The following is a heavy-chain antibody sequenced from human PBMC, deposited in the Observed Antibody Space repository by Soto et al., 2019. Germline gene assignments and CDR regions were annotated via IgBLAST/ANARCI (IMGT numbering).Heavy chain of an antibody. CDR1: GFSFSRHA. Sequence: AQLLESGGGLVQPGGSLRLSCAASGFSFSRHAMSWVRQAPGKGLEWVSAISFSGDSTYYADSVRGRFTISRDNSKNTQYLQMNSLRAEDPAVYYCARGADFWSAYYYYMDVWGKGTTVTVSS. V-gene: IGHV3-23*01. D-gene: IGHD3-3*01. CDR2: ISFSGDST. CDR3: ARGADFWSAYYYYMDV. J-gene: IGHJ6*03.